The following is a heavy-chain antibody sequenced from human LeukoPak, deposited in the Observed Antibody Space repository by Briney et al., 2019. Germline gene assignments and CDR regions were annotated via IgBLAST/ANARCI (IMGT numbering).Heavy chain of an antibody. J-gene: IGHJ6*03. CDR2: IKQDGSEK. V-gene: IGHV3-7*01. Sequence: PGGSLRLTCAASGFTFSSYWMSWVRQAPGKGLEWVANIKQDGSEKYYVDSVKGRFTISRDNAENSLYLQMNSLRAEDTAVYYCARGVERNRYSSSWYGNYYYMDVWGKGTTVTVSS. D-gene: IGHD6-13*01. CDR3: ARGVERNRYSSSWYGNYYYMDV. CDR1: GFTFSSYW.